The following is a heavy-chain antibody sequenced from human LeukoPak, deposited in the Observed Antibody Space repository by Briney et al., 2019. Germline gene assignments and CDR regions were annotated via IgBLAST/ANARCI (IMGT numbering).Heavy chain of an antibody. CDR3: ARYRGDSPLDAFDI. V-gene: IGHV5-51*01. D-gene: IGHD2-21*01. J-gene: IGHJ3*02. Sequence: GESLKISCKASGYIYTTYWIGWVRQMPGKGPEWMGIIYPGDSDTRYSPSFEGQVTISADKSISTAHLEWSSLKASDTAMYYCARYRGDSPLDAFDIWGQGTMVTVSS. CDR1: GYIYTTYW. CDR2: IYPGDSDT.